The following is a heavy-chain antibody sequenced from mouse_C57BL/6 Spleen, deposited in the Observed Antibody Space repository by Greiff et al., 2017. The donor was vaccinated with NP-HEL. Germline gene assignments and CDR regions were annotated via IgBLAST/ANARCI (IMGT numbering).Heavy chain of an antibody. CDR1: GYTFTSYW. CDR2: IYPGSGST. J-gene: IGHJ2*01. D-gene: IGHD1-1*01. CDR3: AREGDYGSTHFDY. V-gene: IGHV1-55*01. Sequence: QVQLQQPGAELVKPGASVKMSCKASGYTFTSYWITWVKQRPGQGLEWIGDIYPGSGSTNYNDKFTSKATLTVDTSSSTAYMQLSSLTSEDSAVYYCAREGDYGSTHFDYWGQGTTLTVSS.